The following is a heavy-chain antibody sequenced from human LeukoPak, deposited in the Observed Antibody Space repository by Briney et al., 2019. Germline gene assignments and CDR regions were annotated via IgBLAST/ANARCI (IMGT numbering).Heavy chain of an antibody. CDR1: GFTFSSYW. CDR2: IKQDGSEK. D-gene: IGHD2-15*01. CDR3: ARPPNHCSGGTCYFPFDC. J-gene: IGHJ4*02. Sequence: PGGSLRLSCAASGFTFSSYWMNWVRQAPGKGLEWVANIKQDGSEKYYVDSVNGRFTISRDNAKNSLYLQMNSLRVEDTAVYYCARPPNHCSGGTCYFPFDCGGQGTLVTVSS. V-gene: IGHV3-7*01.